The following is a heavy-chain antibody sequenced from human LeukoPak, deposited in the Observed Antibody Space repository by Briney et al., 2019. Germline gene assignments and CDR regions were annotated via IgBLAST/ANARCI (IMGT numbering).Heavy chain of an antibody. CDR1: GFTFSGYT. Sequence: PGGSLRLSCAASGFTFSGYTMNWVRQAPGKGLEWVSSISGTSNYIYYADSVRGRFTISRDNAKNYLYLQMNTLRPENTPVYYCARYISWWDVWGKGTTVTISS. CDR3: ARYISWWDV. D-gene: IGHD6-13*01. V-gene: IGHV3-21*01. CDR2: ISGTSNYI. J-gene: IGHJ6*04.